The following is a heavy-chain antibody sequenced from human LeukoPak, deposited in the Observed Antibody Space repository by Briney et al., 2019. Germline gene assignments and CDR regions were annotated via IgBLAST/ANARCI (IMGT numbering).Heavy chain of an antibody. J-gene: IGHJ4*02. CDR3: ARGPLPGYSSGWYGNLDY. CDR2: IYTSGST. Sequence: SQTLSHTCTVSGGSISRGSDYWSWIRQPAGKGLEWIGRIYTSGSTNYNPSLKSRVTMSVDTSKNQFSLKLSSVTAADTAVYYCARGPLPGYSSGWYGNLDYWGQGTLVTVSS. V-gene: IGHV4-61*02. D-gene: IGHD6-19*01. CDR1: GGSISRGSDY.